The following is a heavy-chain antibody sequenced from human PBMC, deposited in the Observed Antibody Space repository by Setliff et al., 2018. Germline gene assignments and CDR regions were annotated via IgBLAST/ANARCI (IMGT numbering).Heavy chain of an antibody. CDR2: INLDNGNR. D-gene: IGHD3-3*01. CDR3: TRDFLGATASFDI. J-gene: IGHJ3*02. V-gene: IGHV1-3*01. Sequence: ASVKVSCKASGFTLTSYPIHWVRQAPGQRLEWMGWINLDNGNRKYSQRFQGRVTITRDTSASTVFLELSTLRSEDTAVYYCTRDFLGATASFDIWGQGTMVTV. CDR1: GFTLTSYP.